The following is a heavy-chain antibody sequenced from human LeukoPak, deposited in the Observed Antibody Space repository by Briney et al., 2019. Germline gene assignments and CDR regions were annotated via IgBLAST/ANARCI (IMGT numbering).Heavy chain of an antibody. Sequence: PSETLSLTCTVSGGSISGYYWSWIRQPAGKGLEWIGRIYTSGSTNYNPSLKSRVTMSVDTSKNQFSLKLSSVTAADTAVYYCASQNFYSNYDPYYYYYMDVWGKGTTVTVSS. CDR3: ASQNFYSNYDPYYYYYMDV. J-gene: IGHJ6*03. CDR2: IYTSGST. CDR1: GGSISGYY. D-gene: IGHD4-11*01. V-gene: IGHV4-4*07.